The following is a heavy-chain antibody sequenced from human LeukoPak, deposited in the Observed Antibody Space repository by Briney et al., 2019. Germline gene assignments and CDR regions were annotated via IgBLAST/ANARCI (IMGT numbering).Heavy chain of an antibody. Sequence: GGPLRLSCAASGFTFSSYAMHWVRQAPGKGLEWVAVISYDGSNKYYADSVKGRFTISRDNSKNTLYLQMNSLRAEDTAVYYCARGEFRLTLFDYWGQGTLVTVSS. CDR1: GFTFSSYA. CDR3: ARGEFRLTLFDY. V-gene: IGHV3-30*04. D-gene: IGHD3-3*01. J-gene: IGHJ4*02. CDR2: ISYDGSNK.